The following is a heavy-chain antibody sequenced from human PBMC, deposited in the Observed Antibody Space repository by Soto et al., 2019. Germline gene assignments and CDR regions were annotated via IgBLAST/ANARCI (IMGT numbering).Heavy chain of an antibody. CDR2: ISYSGSSI. V-gene: IGHV4-59*08. CDR1: GGSINLYY. CDR3: ARRQAGDYGHWFDP. J-gene: IGHJ5*02. Sequence: PSETLSLTCTVSGGSINLYYWSWLRQPPGKGLEWVASISYSGSSINYSPSLKSRLTISVDTSNNQFSLKVNSVTASDTAVYYCARRQAGDYGHWFDPWGQGTLVTVSS. D-gene: IGHD4-17*01.